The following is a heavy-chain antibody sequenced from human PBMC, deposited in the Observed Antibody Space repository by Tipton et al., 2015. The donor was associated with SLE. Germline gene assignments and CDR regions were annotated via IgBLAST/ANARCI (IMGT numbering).Heavy chain of an antibody. CDR1: GFTFSSYW. CDR3: TLTPTLIVAGLGDS. Sequence: SLRLSCAASGFTFSSYWMTWVRQAPGKGLEWVGSLKNKAHGGTANYAASVEGRFTISRDESKSIAFLQMNSLRIEDTAVYYCTLTPTLIVAGLGDSWGQGTLVTVSS. J-gene: IGHJ4*02. V-gene: IGHV3-49*04. D-gene: IGHD2/OR15-2a*01. CDR2: LKNKAHGGTA.